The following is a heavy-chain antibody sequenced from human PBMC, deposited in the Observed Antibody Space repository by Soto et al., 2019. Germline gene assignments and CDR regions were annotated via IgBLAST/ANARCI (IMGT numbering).Heavy chain of an antibody. CDR2: ISAYNGNT. V-gene: IGHV1-18*01. D-gene: IGHD2-2*01. CDR1: GYTFTSYG. Sequence: ASVKVSCKASGYTFTSYGISWVRQAPGQGLEWMGWISAYNGNTNYAQKLQGRVTMTTDTSTSTAYMELRSLRSDDTAVYYCARDYSEDFGYNRVVVPAFDPWGQGTLVTVSS. J-gene: IGHJ5*02. CDR3: ARDYSEDFGYNRVVVPAFDP.